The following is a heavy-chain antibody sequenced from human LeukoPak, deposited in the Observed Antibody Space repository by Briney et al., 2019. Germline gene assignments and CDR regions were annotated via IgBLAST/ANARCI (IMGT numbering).Heavy chain of an antibody. Sequence: ASVKVSCKASGYTFTGYYMHWVRQAPGQGLEWMGWINPNSGGTNYAQKFQGRVTMTRDTSISTAYMELSRLRSDDTAVYYCARVGYDFWGGYYYMDVWGKGTTVTVSS. V-gene: IGHV1-2*02. CDR2: INPNSGGT. CDR3: ARVGYDFWGGYYYMDV. J-gene: IGHJ6*03. CDR1: GYTFTGYY. D-gene: IGHD3-3*01.